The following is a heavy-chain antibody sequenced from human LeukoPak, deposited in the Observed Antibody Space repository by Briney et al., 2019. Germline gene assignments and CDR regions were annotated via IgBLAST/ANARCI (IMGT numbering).Heavy chain of an antibody. Sequence: GGALRLSCAASGFTFSSYWMSWVRQAPGKGLEWVSNIKQDGSEKHYVDSVKGRFTISRDNAKNSQYLQMNSLRAEDTAVYYCAREVYGDSSWGQGTLVTVSS. CDR2: IKQDGSEK. V-gene: IGHV3-7*01. J-gene: IGHJ5*02. CDR1: GFTFSSYW. CDR3: AREVYGDSS. D-gene: IGHD4-17*01.